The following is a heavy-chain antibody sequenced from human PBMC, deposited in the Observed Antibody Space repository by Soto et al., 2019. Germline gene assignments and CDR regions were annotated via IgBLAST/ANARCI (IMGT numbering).Heavy chain of an antibody. D-gene: IGHD1-26*01. CDR3: ARARLAVGAAYYYDNGMDV. J-gene: IGHJ6*02. Sequence: VQLVESGGGLVQPGGSLRLSFAASGFTFSRYSMNWVRQAPGKGLEWVSSISSSSNYIYYADSVKGRFTISRDNAKNSQYLQMNGLRAEDTAVYCGARARLAVGAAYYYDNGMDVWGQGTTVTVSS. CDR2: ISSSSNYI. CDR1: GFTFSRYS. V-gene: IGHV3-21*01.